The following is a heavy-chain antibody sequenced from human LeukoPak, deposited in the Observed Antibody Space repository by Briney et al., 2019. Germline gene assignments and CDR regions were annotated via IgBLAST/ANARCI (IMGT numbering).Heavy chain of an antibody. CDR3: AKGRCSGVGCDSFHS. V-gene: IGHV3-23*01. CDR1: GLSFRSYA. CDR2: ISDDSSFT. Sequence: GGSLRLSCVASGLSFRSYAMNWVRQAPGTGLECISTISDDSSFTYYADSVKGRSAISRDDSKNTLYLQMNNLKVEDTAVYYCAKGRCSGVGCDSFHSWGQGALVTVSS. D-gene: IGHD2-15*01. J-gene: IGHJ4*02.